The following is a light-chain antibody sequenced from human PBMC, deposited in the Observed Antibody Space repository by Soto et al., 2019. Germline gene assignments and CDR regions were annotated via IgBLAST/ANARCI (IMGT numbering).Light chain of an antibody. V-gene: IGLV1-40*01. CDR3: QSYDSSLSGFYV. Sequence: QPVLTHPPSGSGAQGQRLTITCTGSSSNIGAGYDVHWYQQLPGTAPKLLIYGNSNRPSGVPDRFSGSKSGTSASLAITGLQAEDEADYYCQSYDSSLSGFYVFGTGTKVTVL. J-gene: IGLJ1*01. CDR1: SSNIGAGYD. CDR2: GNS.